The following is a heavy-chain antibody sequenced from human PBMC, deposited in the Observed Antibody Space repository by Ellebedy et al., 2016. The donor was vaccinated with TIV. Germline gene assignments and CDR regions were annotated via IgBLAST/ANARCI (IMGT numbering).Heavy chain of an antibody. CDR2: LLYDGNDE. J-gene: IGHJ4*02. CDR1: GFTFRSYG. D-gene: IGHD5-24*01. CDR3: AKDLGRWLQYFDS. V-gene: IGHV3-30*18. Sequence: GGSLRLSCVASGFTFRSYGMHWVHQAPGKGLEWVAGLLYDGNDEYYADSVKGRFTISRDSSKSTLYLQMNSLRTEDTAVYYCAKDLGRWLQYFDSWGQGTLVTVSS.